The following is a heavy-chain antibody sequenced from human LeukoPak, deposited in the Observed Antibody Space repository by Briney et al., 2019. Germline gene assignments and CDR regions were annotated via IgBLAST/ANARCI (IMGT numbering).Heavy chain of an antibody. V-gene: IGHV1-8*01. Sequence: GASVKVSCKTSGYTFTSYDINWVRQATGQGLEWMGGMDGNSGKTAYAQKFLSRVTITRNTSISIAYMELSSLRSEDTAVYYCARLYYYASSGYDALDIWGQGTMVTVSS. CDR2: MDGNSGKT. CDR1: GYTFTSYD. J-gene: IGHJ3*02. D-gene: IGHD3-22*01. CDR3: ARLYYYASSGYDALDI.